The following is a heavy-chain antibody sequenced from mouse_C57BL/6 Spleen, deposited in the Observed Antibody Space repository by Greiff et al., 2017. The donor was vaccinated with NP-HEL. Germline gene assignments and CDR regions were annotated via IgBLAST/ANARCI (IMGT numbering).Heavy chain of an antibody. D-gene: IGHD1-1*01. CDR3: ARGFTTVGTFDY. Sequence: VQLQQPGAELVRPGSSVMLSCKASGYTFTSYWMDWVKQRPGQGLEWIGNIYPSDSETHYNQKFKDKATLTVDKSSSTAYMQLSSLTSEDSAVYYCARGFTTVGTFDYWGQGTTLTVSS. CDR2: IYPSDSET. J-gene: IGHJ2*01. V-gene: IGHV1-61*01. CDR1: GYTFTSYW.